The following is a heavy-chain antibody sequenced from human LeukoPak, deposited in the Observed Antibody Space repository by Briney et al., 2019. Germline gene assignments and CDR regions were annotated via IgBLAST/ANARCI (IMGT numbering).Heavy chain of an antibody. Sequence: GGSLRLSCAASGFTFSSYWMHWVRQAPGKWLVWVSRINSDGSSTTYADSVKGRFTISRDNSKNTLHLQMNSLRAEDTAVYYCAKSQDSSGYYGDYWGQGTLVTVSS. J-gene: IGHJ4*02. CDR1: GFTFSSYW. CDR2: INSDGSST. V-gene: IGHV3-74*01. D-gene: IGHD3-22*01. CDR3: AKSQDSSGYYGDY.